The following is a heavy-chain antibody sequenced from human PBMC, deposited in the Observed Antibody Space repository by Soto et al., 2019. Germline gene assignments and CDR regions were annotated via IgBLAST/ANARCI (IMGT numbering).Heavy chain of an antibody. CDR2: MWYDGTNK. V-gene: IGHV3-33*01. CDR1: GFTFRIYS. Sequence: GGSLRLSCAASGFTFRIYSMHWVRQSPGKGLEWVAVMWYDGTNKYYGESVKGRFTISRDNSENTLYLQMNSLRVEDTAVYYCARDATFGTKGGSFDIWGHGTLVTV. CDR3: ARDATFGTKGGSFDI. J-gene: IGHJ3*02. D-gene: IGHD3-16*01.